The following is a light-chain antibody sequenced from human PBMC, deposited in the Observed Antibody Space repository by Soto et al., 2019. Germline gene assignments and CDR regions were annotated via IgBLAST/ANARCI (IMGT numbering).Light chain of an antibody. Sequence: ETVLTQSPATLSLSPGERATLSRRASQNVGSRYLAWYQQKPGQAPRLLIYDASNRATGIPARFSGSGSGTDFTLTISSLEPEDFAVYYCQQRSNWPLTFGGGTKWIS. CDR1: QNVGSRY. J-gene: IGKJ4*01. CDR3: QQRSNWPLT. V-gene: IGKV3-11*01. CDR2: DAS.